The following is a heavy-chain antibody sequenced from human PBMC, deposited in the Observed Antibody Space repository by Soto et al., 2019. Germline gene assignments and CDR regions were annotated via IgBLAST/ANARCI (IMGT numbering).Heavy chain of an antibody. CDR3: AKDQLSITIFGVVISVDY. J-gene: IGHJ4*02. Sequence: VQLLESGGGLVQPGGSLRLSCAASGFTFSSYAMSWVRQAPGKGLEWVSAISGSGGSTYYADSVKGRFTISRDNSKNTLYLQMNSLRAEDTAVYYCAKDQLSITIFGVVISVDYWGQGTLVTVSS. CDR1: GFTFSSYA. D-gene: IGHD3-3*01. V-gene: IGHV3-23*01. CDR2: ISGSGGST.